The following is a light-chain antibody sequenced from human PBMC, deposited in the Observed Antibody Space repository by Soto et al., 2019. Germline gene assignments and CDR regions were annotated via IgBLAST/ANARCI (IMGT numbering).Light chain of an antibody. Sequence: EIVITQSPATLSLSPVERATLSCRASQSVSSNLAWYQQKPGQAPRLLIYGASSRATGIPDRFSGSGSGTDFTLTISRLEPEDFAVYYCQQYGSSPTTFGQGTKVDI. CDR1: QSVSSN. J-gene: IGKJ1*01. CDR3: QQYGSSPTT. CDR2: GAS. V-gene: IGKV3-20*01.